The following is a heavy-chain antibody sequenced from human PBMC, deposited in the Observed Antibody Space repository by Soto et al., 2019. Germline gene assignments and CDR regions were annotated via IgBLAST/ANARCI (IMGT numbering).Heavy chain of an antibody. CDR1: GGTFSSYA. Sequence: QVQLVQSGAEVKKPGSSVKVSCKASGGTFSSYAISWVRQAPGQGLEWMGGIIPIFGTANYAQKFQGRVTITADKSTSKAYMELSCLRSEDTAAYYCATSLIRRLHPDNFAYEDSNYWGQGTLVTVSS. D-gene: IGHD6-25*01. CDR3: ATSLIRRLHPDNFAYEDSNY. V-gene: IGHV1-69*06. J-gene: IGHJ4*02. CDR2: IIPIFGTA.